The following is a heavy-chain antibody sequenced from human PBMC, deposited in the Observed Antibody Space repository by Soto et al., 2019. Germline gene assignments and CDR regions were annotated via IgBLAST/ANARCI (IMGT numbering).Heavy chain of an antibody. D-gene: IGHD3-10*01. CDR2: ISSSGSTI. CDR3: ARTMVRGVMTLQHYYYMDV. V-gene: IGHV3-11*01. J-gene: IGHJ6*03. Sequence: QVQLVESGGGLVKPGGSQRLSCAASGFTFSDYYMSWIRQAPGKGLEWVSYISSSGSTIYYADSVKGRFTISRDNAKNSLYLQMNSLRAEDTAVYYCARTMVRGVMTLQHYYYMDVWGKGTTVTVFS. CDR1: GFTFSDYY.